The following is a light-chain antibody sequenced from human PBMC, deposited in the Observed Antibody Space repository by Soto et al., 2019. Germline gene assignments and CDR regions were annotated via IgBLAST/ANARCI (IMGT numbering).Light chain of an antibody. V-gene: IGKV3-20*01. Sequence: EIVLTQSPGTLSLSPGERATLSCRASQSVTSYYLGWYQQKPGQPPRLLIYGVSNRATGIPDRFSGSGSGTDFTLTISSLQSEDFAVYYCQHYNNLWGFGGGTKVEIK. CDR1: QSVTSYY. J-gene: IGKJ4*01. CDR2: GVS. CDR3: QHYNNLWG.